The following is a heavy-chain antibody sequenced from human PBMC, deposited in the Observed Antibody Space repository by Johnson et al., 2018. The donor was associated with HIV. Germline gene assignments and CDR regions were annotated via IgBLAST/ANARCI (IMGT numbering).Heavy chain of an antibody. CDR1: GFTVSSNY. J-gene: IGHJ3*02. CDR3: ARGGHCGGDCAGAKQALDI. D-gene: IGHD2-21*01. Sequence: VQLVESGGGLVQPGGSLRLSCAASGFTVSSNYMSWVRQAPGKGLEWVSVIYSGGSTYYADSVEGRFTISRDNSKNTVLLQMNSLRVEDTAVYYCARGGHCGGDCAGAKQALDIWGQGTRVTVSS. V-gene: IGHV3-53*01. CDR2: IYSGGST.